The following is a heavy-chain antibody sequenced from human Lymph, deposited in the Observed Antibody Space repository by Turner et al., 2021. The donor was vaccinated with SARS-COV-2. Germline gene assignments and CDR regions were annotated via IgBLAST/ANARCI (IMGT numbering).Heavy chain of an antibody. D-gene: IGHD4-17*01. Sequence: SRAALKTPGVSVKGTGTACVYTCTAYCMHWVGQAPGQGRDWIGWINVNSGGTNYEQNLQGRVTMTTDTSISTAYMELTRLTSDDMTVYYCAREGATVSCYYYGIVVWGQGTRVTVTS. V-gene: IGHV1-2*02. J-gene: IGHJ6*02. CDR1: VYTCTAYC. CDR3: AREGATVSCYYYGIVV. CDR2: INVNSGGT.